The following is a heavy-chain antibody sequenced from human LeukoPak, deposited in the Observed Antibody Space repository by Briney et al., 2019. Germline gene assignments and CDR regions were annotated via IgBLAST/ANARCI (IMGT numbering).Heavy chain of an antibody. CDR3: ARGGGTSGPELDY. CDR1: GYTFTGYF. J-gene: IGHJ4*02. Sequence: ASVKVSCKPSGYTFTGYFMHWVRQAPGQGLEWMGWINPHSGGTDNAQNFHGRVTMTRDTSINTAYMELTRMTSDDTAVYFCARGGGTSGPELDYWGQGTLVTVSS. CDR2: INPHSGGT. V-gene: IGHV1-2*02. D-gene: IGHD3-3*01.